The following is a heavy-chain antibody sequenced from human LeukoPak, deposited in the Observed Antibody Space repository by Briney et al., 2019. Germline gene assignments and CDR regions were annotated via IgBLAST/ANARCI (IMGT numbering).Heavy chain of an antibody. CDR1: GGSISSRDNY. CDR3: ARQDTLTHYYVMDV. J-gene: IGHJ6*02. V-gene: IGHV4-39*01. D-gene: IGHD4-17*01. CDR2: IYYSGNT. Sequence: SETLSLTCTVSGGSISSRDNYWGWFRQPPGKGLEWIGSIYYSGNTYYNPSLESRVTISVDTSKNQFSLKVSSATAADTAVYYCARQDTLTHYYVMDVWGQGTTVTVSS.